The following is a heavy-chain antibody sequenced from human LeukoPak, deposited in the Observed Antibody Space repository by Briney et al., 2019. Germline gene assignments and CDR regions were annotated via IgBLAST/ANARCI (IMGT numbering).Heavy chain of an antibody. Sequence: GESLKFSCKGSGYSSTSYWIGWVRHMPGKGMEWMGINYPGESDTRYSPSFQGQVTISAAKTNSTAYLQWSSLKASDAAMYYCARVGLGGYDSSGYYLGYWGEETLVTVSS. V-gene: IGHV5-51*01. J-gene: IGHJ4*02. CDR1: GYSSTSYW. CDR3: ARVGLGGYDSSGYYLGY. D-gene: IGHD3-22*01. CDR2: NYPGESDT.